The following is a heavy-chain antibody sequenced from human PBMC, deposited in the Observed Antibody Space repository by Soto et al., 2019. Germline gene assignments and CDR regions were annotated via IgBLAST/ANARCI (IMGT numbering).Heavy chain of an antibody. CDR2: ISGSSSYI. Sequence: EVQLVESGGGLVKPGGSLRLSCAASGFTFSSYSMNWVRQAPGKGLEWVSSISGSSSYIYYADSAKGRFTISRDDAKNPLYLQMNRLKAEDPAVSYCARVGGLRGPGFDSWGQGTLVTVSS. CDR3: ARVGGLRGPGFDS. J-gene: IGHJ4*02. CDR1: GFTFSSYS. V-gene: IGHV3-21*06. D-gene: IGHD3-16*01.